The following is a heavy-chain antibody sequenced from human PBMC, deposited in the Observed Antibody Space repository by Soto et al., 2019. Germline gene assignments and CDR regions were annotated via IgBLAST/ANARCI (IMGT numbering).Heavy chain of an antibody. D-gene: IGHD6-13*01. J-gene: IGHJ4*02. CDR2: IHYRGST. V-gene: IGHV4-31*03. CDR1: GGSISSGGYY. CDR3: ARELAIGVFDY. Sequence: QLQLQESGPGLVKPSQTLSLTCTVSGGSISSGGYYWTWIRQHPGKGLESIGYIHYRGSTYYNPSLKSRVTISVDTSKNQFFLRLSSVTAADTAVYYCARELAIGVFDYWGQGTLVTVSS.